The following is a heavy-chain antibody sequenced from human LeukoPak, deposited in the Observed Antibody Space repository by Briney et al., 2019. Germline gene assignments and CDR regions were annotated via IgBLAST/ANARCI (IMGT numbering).Heavy chain of an antibody. D-gene: IGHD3-3*01. J-gene: IGHJ6*02. CDR3: ARDRERVLRFLEWLPYARYYYYGMDV. V-gene: IGHV1-24*01. Sequence: GASVKVSCKVSGYTLTELSMHWVRQAPGKGLEWMGGFDPEDGETIYAQKFQGRVTMTEDTSTDTAYMELSSLRSEDTAVYYCARDRERVLRFLEWLPYARYYYYGMDVWGQGTTVTVSS. CDR2: FDPEDGET. CDR1: GYTLTELS.